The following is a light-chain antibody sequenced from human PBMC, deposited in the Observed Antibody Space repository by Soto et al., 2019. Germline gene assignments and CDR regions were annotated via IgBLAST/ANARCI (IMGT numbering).Light chain of an antibody. Sequence: QSVLTQPASVSGSPGQSITISCTGTSSDVGYYNYVSWYQQHPGKAPNLMIYDVSNRPSGVSNRFSGSKSGNTASLTISGIQDEDEADYYCSSQGTSSTLVFGGGTKLTVL. J-gene: IGLJ2*01. CDR1: SSDVGYYNY. V-gene: IGLV2-14*01. CDR3: SSQGTSSTLV. CDR2: DVS.